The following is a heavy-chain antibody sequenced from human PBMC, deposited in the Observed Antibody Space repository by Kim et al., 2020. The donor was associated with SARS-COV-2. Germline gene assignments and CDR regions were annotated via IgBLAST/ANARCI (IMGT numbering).Heavy chain of an antibody. Sequence: GGSLRLSWAASGFTFSSYSMNWVRQAPGKGLEWVSSISSSSSYIYYADSVKGRFTISRDNAKNSLYLQMNSLRAEDTAVYYCARAFFAYSGYHDAVDAFDIWGQGTMVTVSS. V-gene: IGHV3-21*01. CDR2: ISSSSSYI. CDR1: GFTFSSYS. J-gene: IGHJ3*02. CDR3: ARAFFAYSGYHDAVDAFDI. D-gene: IGHD5-12*01.